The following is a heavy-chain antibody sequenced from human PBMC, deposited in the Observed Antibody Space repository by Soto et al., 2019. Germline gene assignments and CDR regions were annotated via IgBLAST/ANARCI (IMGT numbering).Heavy chain of an antibody. CDR1: GGTFSSYA. D-gene: IGHD1-26*01. CDR3: ARVSDRRRWDFDY. J-gene: IGHJ4*02. V-gene: IGHV1-69*01. CDR2: IIPIFATA. Sequence: QVQLVQSGAEVKKPGSSVKVSCKASGGTFSSYAISWVRQAPGQGLEWMGGIIPIFATANYAQKVQGRVTITADESTSTAYMELSSLRSEDTDVYYWARVSDRRRWDFDYWDQGTLVTVSS.